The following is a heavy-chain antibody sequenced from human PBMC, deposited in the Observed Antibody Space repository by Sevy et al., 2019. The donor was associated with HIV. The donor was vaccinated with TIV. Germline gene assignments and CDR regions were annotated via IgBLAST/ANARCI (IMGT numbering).Heavy chain of an antibody. CDR3: AKVPEYYYGSAKGYFDS. J-gene: IGHJ4*02. CDR1: GFPFSSYA. Sequence: GGSLRLSCAASGFPFSSYAMGWVRQAPRKGLELVASITANGAYTFYADSVKGRFSISRDNFRDTLYLQMTSLRAEDTAVYFCAKVPEYYYGSAKGYFDSWGQGTEVTVSS. V-gene: IGHV3-23*01. D-gene: IGHD3-10*01. CDR2: ITANGAYT.